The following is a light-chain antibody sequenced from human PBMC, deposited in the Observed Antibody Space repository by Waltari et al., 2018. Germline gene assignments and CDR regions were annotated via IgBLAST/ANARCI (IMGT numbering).Light chain of an antibody. V-gene: IGKV1-9*01. CDR3: QQLNTYPLT. CDR2: FAS. Sequence: DIQLTQSPSFLSASVGDRVTITCRASQGIDNQLAWYQQKPGKAPNLLIYFASNLLSGVPSRFGGSGSGTEFTLTISSLQPEDFATYFCQQLNTYPLTFGGETKVEIK. CDR1: QGIDNQ. J-gene: IGKJ4*01.